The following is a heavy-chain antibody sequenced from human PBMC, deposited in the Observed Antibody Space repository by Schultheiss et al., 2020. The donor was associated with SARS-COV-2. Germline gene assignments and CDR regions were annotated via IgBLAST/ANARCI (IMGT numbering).Heavy chain of an antibody. D-gene: IGHD5-18*01. Sequence: GESLKISCAASGFTFSSYAMHWVRQAPGKGLEWLALISYDGNSKYYADSVKGRFTISRDNSKNTLYLQMNSLRAEDTAVYYCAREFGGYSYGSNAFDIWGQGTMVTVSS. J-gene: IGHJ3*02. CDR3: AREFGGYSYGSNAFDI. CDR2: ISYDGNSK. V-gene: IGHV3-30*04. CDR1: GFTFSSYA.